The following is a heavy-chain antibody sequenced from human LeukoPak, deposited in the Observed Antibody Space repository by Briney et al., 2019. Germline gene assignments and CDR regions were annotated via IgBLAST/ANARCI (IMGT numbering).Heavy chain of an antibody. J-gene: IGHJ6*03. CDR1: GGSISSSSYY. V-gene: IGHV4-39*07. D-gene: IGHD3-3*01. CDR3: ARIDYDFWSGYRYYMDV. CDR2: IYYSGST. Sequence: SETLSLTCTVSGGSISSSSYYWGWIRQPPGKGLEWIGSIYYSGSTYYNPSLKSRVTISVDTSRNQFSLKLSSVTAADTAVYYCARIDYDFWSGYRYYMDVWGKGTPVTVSS.